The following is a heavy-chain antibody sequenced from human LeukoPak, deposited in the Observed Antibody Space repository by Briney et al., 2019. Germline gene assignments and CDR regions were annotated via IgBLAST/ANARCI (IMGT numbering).Heavy chain of an antibody. Sequence: GGSLRPSCAASGFSFSRYWMSWVRQAPGKGLEWVANIKQDGSEKNYVESVKGRFTISRDNAKNSLYLQTNSLRAEDTAVYYCARAGQEWFGELGFDQWGQGTLVIVSS. CDR1: GFSFSRYW. CDR3: ARAGQEWFGELGFDQ. J-gene: IGHJ4*02. D-gene: IGHD3-10*01. V-gene: IGHV3-7*01. CDR2: IKQDGSEK.